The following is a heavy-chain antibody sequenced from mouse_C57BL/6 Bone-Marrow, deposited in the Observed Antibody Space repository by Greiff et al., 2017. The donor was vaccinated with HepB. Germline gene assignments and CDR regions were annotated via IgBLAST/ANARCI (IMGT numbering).Heavy chain of an antibody. J-gene: IGHJ4*01. CDR3: ARVYYGYEYFAMDY. CDR1: GYTFTSYL. Sequence: VQLQQPGAELVMPGASVKLSCKASGYTFTSYLMHWVKQRPGQGLEWIGEIDPSDSYTNYNQKFKGKSTLTVDKSSSTAYMQLSSLTSEDSAVYYCARVYYGYEYFAMDYWGQGTSVTVSS. D-gene: IGHD2-2*01. CDR2: IDPSDSYT. V-gene: IGHV1-69*01.